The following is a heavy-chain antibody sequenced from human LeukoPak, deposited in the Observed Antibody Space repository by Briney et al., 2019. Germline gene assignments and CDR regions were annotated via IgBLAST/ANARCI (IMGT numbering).Heavy chain of an antibody. CDR2: IYHSGST. V-gene: IGHV4-30-2*01. CDR1: GGSISSGGYY. CDR3: ARYKYPFDP. J-gene: IGHJ5*02. D-gene: IGHD2-2*01. Sequence: SETLSLTCTVSGGSISSGGYYWSWIRQPPGKGLEWIGYIYHSGSTYYNPSLKSPVTISVDRSKNQFSLKLSSVPAADTAVYYCARYKYPFDPWGQGTLVTVSS.